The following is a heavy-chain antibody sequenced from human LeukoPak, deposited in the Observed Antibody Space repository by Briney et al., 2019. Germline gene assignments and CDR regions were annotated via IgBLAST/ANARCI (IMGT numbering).Heavy chain of an antibody. CDR1: GGSFSGYY. CDR3: ARGLGYSSSWYSSDYHYYYMDV. V-gene: IGHV4-34*01. D-gene: IGHD6-13*01. J-gene: IGHJ6*03. CDR2: INHSGST. Sequence: SETLSLTCAVYGGSFSGYYWSWIRQPPGKGLEWIGEINHSGSTNYNPSLKSRVTISVDTSKNQFSLKLSSVTAADTAVYYCARGLGYSSSWYSSDYHYYYMDVWGKGTTVTVSS.